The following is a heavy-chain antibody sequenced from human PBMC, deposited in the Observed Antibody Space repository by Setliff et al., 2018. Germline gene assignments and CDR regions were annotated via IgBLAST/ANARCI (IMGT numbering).Heavy chain of an antibody. Sequence: ASVKVSCKATGYTLSNSILSWVRQAPGQGLEWMGWISAYNGKTYFAQKFQDRITLTTDTSTNTGYLELRGLRSDDTAVYCCLRLVRYCTKIACQATPGDEVWGLGTLVTVSS. J-gene: IGHJ4*02. D-gene: IGHD2-8*01. V-gene: IGHV1-18*01. CDR3: LRLVRYCTKIACQATPGDEV. CDR1: GYTLSNSI. CDR2: ISAYNGKT.